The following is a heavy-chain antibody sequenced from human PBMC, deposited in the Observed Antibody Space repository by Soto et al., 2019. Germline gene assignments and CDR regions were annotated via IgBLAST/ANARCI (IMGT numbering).Heavy chain of an antibody. CDR2: IYYSGST. Sequence: PSETLSLTCTVSGGSISSGGYYWSWIRQHPGKGLEWIGYIYYSGSTNYNPSLKSRVTISVDTSKNQFSLKLSSVTAADTAVYYCAASIGATISGGFDYWGQGTLVTVSS. V-gene: IGHV4-31*03. CDR3: AASIGATISGGFDY. CDR1: GGSISSGGYY. D-gene: IGHD5-12*01. J-gene: IGHJ4*02.